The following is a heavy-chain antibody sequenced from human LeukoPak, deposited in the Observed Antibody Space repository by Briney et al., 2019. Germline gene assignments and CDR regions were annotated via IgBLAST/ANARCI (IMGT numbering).Heavy chain of an antibody. J-gene: IGHJ4*01. D-gene: IGHD6-13*01. CDR3: ARSDWAAAGTDY. CDR2: MNPNSGNT. V-gene: IGHV1-8*03. CDR1: GYTFTSYD. Sequence: ASVKVSCKASGYTFTSYDINWVRQATGQGLEWMGWMNPNSGNTGYAQKFQGRVTITRNTSISTAYMELSSLRSEDTAVYYCARSDWAAAGTDYWGQEPWSPSPQ.